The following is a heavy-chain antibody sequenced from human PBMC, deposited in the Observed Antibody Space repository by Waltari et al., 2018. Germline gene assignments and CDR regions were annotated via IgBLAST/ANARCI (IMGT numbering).Heavy chain of an antibody. CDR3: AKPFYNWDDPLHS. CDR2: ITVSDAT. V-gene: IGHV3-23*01. J-gene: IGHJ1*01. Sequence: EVQLLESGGGLVQPGGSLRLSCQASGFTSFTTAINWVRQAPGKGLEWVSSITVSDATYYADSVKGRFTLSRDYSDNTVYLQLDSLRADDTAVYFCAKPFYNWDDPLHSWGQGTPVTVSS. CDR1: GFTSFTTA. D-gene: IGHD1-20*01.